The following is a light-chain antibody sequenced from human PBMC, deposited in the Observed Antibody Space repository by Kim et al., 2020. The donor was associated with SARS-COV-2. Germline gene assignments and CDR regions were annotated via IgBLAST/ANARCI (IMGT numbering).Light chain of an antibody. CDR3: QQYSSYPYT. Sequence: DIQMTQSPSSLSASVGDRVTITCRASQDIRNSLAWFQQKPGNAPKSLIYAASTLQIGVPSKFSGSGSGTDFTLTISSLQTEDYATYYCQQYSSYPYTFGQGTRMGIK. CDR1: QDIRNS. V-gene: IGKV1-16*02. CDR2: AAS. J-gene: IGKJ5*01.